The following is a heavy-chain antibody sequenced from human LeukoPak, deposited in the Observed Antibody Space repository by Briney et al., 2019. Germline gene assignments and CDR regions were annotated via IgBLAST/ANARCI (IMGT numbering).Heavy chain of an antibody. J-gene: IGHJ5*02. CDR2: INHSGST. CDR1: GGSFSGYY. Sequence: SETLSLTCAVYGGSFSGYYWSWIRQPPGKGLGWIGEINHSGSTNYNPSLKSRVTISVDTSKNQFSLNLRSVTTADTGVYFCARGLVVGAGRFDPWGQGTLAIVSS. D-gene: IGHD3-22*01. V-gene: IGHV4-34*01. CDR3: ARGLVVGAGRFDP.